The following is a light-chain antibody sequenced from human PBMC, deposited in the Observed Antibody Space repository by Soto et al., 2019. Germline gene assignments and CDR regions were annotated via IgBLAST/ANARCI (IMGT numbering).Light chain of an antibody. Sequence: DIQMTQSPSTLSASVGDRVTITCRASQNINRWLAWYQQKPGKAPKLLIYDASNLESGVPSRFSGSGSGTEFTLTISGLQPDDFATYYCQQFNSYPAFGQGTKVDIK. CDR1: QNINRW. V-gene: IGKV1-5*01. CDR2: DAS. CDR3: QQFNSYPA. J-gene: IGKJ1*01.